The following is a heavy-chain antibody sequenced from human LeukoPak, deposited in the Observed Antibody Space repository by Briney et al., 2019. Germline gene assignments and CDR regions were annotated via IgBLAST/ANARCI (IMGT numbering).Heavy chain of an antibody. Sequence: SETLSLTCTVSGDSISSSSYYWGWIRQPPGKGLEWLGTIYYSGSTYYNPSLKSRVTMSVDTSKNQFSLKLTSVTAADTAVYYCARQVGYSYGRIDYWGQGTLVTVSS. CDR3: ARQVGYSYGRIDY. D-gene: IGHD5-18*01. CDR1: GDSISSSSYY. CDR2: IYYSGST. J-gene: IGHJ4*02. V-gene: IGHV4-39*01.